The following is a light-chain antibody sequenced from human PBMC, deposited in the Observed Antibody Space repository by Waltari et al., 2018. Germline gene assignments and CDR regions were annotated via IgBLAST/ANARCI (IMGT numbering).Light chain of an antibody. CDR2: AAS. CDR1: QTISNY. V-gene: IGKV1-39*01. J-gene: IGKJ2*01. CDR3: QQGYSVPYT. Sequence: DIQMTQSPSPLSASDGDRVIITCRASQTISNYLNWYQQKPGKAPKVLISAASTLQSGVPSRFSGSRSGTDFTLIITSLQPEDFATYYCQQGYSVPYTFGQGTKLEIK.